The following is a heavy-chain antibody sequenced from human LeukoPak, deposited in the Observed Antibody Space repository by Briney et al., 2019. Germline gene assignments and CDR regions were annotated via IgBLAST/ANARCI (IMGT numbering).Heavy chain of an antibody. Sequence: PGGSLRLSCAASGFSFSDYYMSWMRQAPGKGLEWVSYISSSSSYTSYADSVKGRFTISRDNAKNSLYLEMDSMRDDNTAVYSCARAYGSGSHGYWGQGTLVTVSS. CDR1: GFSFSDYY. CDR3: ARAYGSGSHGY. J-gene: IGHJ4*02. D-gene: IGHD3-10*01. V-gene: IGHV3-11*05. CDR2: ISSSSSYT.